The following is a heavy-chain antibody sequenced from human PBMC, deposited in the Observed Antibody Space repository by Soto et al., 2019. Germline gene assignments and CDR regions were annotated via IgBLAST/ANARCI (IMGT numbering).Heavy chain of an antibody. CDR2: IYSGGST. D-gene: IGHD6-13*01. CDR1: GFTVSSNY. Sequence: GGSLRLSCAASGFTVSSNYMSWVRQAPGKGLEWVSVIYSGGSTYYADSVKGRFTISRDNSKNTLYLQMNSLRAEDTAVYYCARDPIRSSSWYVGEGYWGQGTLVTVSS. J-gene: IGHJ4*02. V-gene: IGHV3-66*01. CDR3: ARDPIRSSSWYVGEGY.